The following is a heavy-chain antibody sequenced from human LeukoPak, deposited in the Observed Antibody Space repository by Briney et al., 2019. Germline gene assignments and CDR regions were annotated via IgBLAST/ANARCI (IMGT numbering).Heavy chain of an antibody. CDR2: ITGDSGTI. Sequence: GGSLRLSCAASGFALSSYAMNWVRQAPGKGLEWVSFITGDSGTIYYVDSMKGRFTISRDNAKNSLYLQIDNPRAEDTAVYYCARDRMGGSFDYWGQGTPVTVSS. CDR1: GFALSSYA. D-gene: IGHD2-15*01. CDR3: ARDRMGGSFDY. J-gene: IGHJ4*02. V-gene: IGHV3-48*01.